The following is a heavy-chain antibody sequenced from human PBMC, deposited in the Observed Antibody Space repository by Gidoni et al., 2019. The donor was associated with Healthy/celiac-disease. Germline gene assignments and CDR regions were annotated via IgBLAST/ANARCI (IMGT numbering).Heavy chain of an antibody. CDR2: IIHIIGIA. V-gene: IGHV1-69*04. J-gene: IGHJ5*02. CDR1: GGTFSSYA. D-gene: IGHD3-10*01. Sequence: QVQLVQSGAEVNKPGSSVTVSCKASGGTFSSYAISWVRQAPGQGLEWMGRIIHIIGIANYAQKFQGRVTITADKATSTAYMELSSLRSEDTAVYYCARDPGGNWFDPWGQGTLVTVSS. CDR3: ARDPGGNWFDP.